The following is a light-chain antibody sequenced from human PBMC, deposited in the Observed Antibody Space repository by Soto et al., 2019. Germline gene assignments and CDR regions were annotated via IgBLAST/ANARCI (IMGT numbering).Light chain of an antibody. Sequence: FQSSRSPFPLSASVGSRVTIIGQASQSISSYLNCYHHKLGKAPKLLIYAAFSLQSGVPSRFSGSGPGTDFTLTISSLQPEDFATYYCQQSYTTLITLGQGTRLEIK. CDR1: QSISSY. V-gene: IGKV1-39*01. J-gene: IGKJ5*01. CDR3: QQSYTTLIT. CDR2: AAF.